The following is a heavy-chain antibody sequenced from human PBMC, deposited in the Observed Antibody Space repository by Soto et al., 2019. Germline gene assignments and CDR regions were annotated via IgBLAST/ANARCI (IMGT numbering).Heavy chain of an antibody. V-gene: IGHV1-18*04. CDR2: ISGYNGNT. CDR3: ARDLGGGSGSYYDY. CDR1: GYTFSTYG. J-gene: IGHJ4*02. Sequence: QVQLVQSGAEVKKPGASVKVSCKASGYTFSTYGISWVRQAPGQGHEWMGWISGYNGNTKYAQKLQGRVTMTTDTSTSTADMEVRSLRSDDSAVYYCARDLGGGSGSYYDYWGQGTLVTVSS. D-gene: IGHD1-26*01.